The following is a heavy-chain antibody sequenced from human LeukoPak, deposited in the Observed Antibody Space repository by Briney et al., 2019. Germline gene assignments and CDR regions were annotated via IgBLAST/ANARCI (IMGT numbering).Heavy chain of an antibody. J-gene: IGHJ4*02. CDR1: GGSISSYY. V-gene: IGHV4-4*07. D-gene: IGHD3-16*01. Sequence: SETLSLTCTVSGGSISSYYWTWTRQPAGKGLEWIGRIYTTGSTNFNPSLKSRVTMSVDMSKSQFSLKLSSVTAADTAVYYCAREEHVGANSDYWGQGTLVTVSS. CDR2: IYTTGST. CDR3: AREEHVGANSDY.